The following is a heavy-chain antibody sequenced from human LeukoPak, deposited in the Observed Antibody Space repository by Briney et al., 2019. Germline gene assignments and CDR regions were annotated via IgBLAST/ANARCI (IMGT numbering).Heavy chain of an antibody. CDR3: ARGNSGPWV. Sequence: SETLSLTCAVYGGSFSGYYWSWIRQPPGKGLEWIGEINHSGSTNYNPSLKSRVTISEDTSKNQFSLKLSSVTAADTAVYYCARGNSGPWVWGQGTLVTVSS. D-gene: IGHD6-19*01. CDR2: INHSGST. J-gene: IGHJ4*02. CDR1: GGSFSGYY. V-gene: IGHV4-34*01.